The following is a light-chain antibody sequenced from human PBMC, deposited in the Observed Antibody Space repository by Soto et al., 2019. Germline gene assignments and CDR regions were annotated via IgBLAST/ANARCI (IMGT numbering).Light chain of an antibody. J-gene: IGKJ1*01. V-gene: IGKV3-20*01. CDR1: QSVSSSY. Sequence: IVLTQSPGPLSLSPGERATLSCRASQSVSSSYLAWYQQKPGQAPRLLIYGASSRATGIPDRFSGSGSGTDFTLTISRLEPEDFAVYYCQQYGSSPRTFGQGTKVDI. CDR3: QQYGSSPRT. CDR2: GAS.